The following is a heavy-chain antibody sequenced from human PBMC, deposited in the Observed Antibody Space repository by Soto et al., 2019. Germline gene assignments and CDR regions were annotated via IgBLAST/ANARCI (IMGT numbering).Heavy chain of an antibody. V-gene: IGHV1-69*13. D-gene: IGHD5-18*01. J-gene: IGHJ6*02. CDR3: ARKTPDTAMVLYYYYYGMDV. CDR2: IIPIFGTA. CDR1: GGTFGSYA. Sequence: ASVKVSCKASGGTFGSYAISWVRQAPGQGLEWMGGIIPIFGTANYAQKFQGRVTITADESTSTAYMELSSLRSEDTAVYYCARKTPDTAMVLYYYYYGMDVWGQGTTVTVSS.